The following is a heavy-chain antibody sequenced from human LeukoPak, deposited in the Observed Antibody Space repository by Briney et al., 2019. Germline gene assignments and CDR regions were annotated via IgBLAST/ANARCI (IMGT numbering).Heavy chain of an antibody. CDR1: GFTFSSYA. D-gene: IGHD3-10*01. Sequence: GVLRLSCAASGFTFSSYAMSWVRQAPEKGLEWVSAISGSGGSTYYADSVKGRFTISRDNSKNTLYLQMNSLRAEDTAVYYCAKAPDYYGSGSPFDYWGQGTLVTVSS. CDR3: AKAPDYYGSGSPFDY. CDR2: ISGSGGST. V-gene: IGHV3-23*01. J-gene: IGHJ4*02.